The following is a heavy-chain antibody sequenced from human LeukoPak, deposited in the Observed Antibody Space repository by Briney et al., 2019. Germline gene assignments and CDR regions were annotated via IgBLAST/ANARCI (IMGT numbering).Heavy chain of an antibody. CDR1: GFTFSSFS. CDR2: ISSTSSTI. D-gene: IGHD3-9*01. Sequence: GGSLRLSCVASGFTFSSFSMDWVRQAPGKGLEWVSYISSTSSTIYYADSVQGRFTSSRDNAKNSLYLQMNSLTAEDTAVYFCATSWGLLTGYSPLGYWGQGTLVTVSS. CDR3: ATSWGLLTGYSPLGY. J-gene: IGHJ4*02. V-gene: IGHV3-48*04.